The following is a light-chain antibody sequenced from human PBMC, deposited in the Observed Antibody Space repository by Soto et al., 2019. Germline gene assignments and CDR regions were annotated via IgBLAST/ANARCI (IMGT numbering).Light chain of an antibody. J-gene: IGKJ2*01. CDR3: QQYGSSPLYI. CDR1: QSVSSYY. Sequence: EIVLTQSPGTLSLSPGERASLSCRASQSVSSYYLAWYQQKPGQAPRLLIYGTSSRATGVPDRFSGSGSGTDFTITINRLEPEDFAVYYCQQYGSSPLYIFGQGTKLEIK. CDR2: GTS. V-gene: IGKV3-20*01.